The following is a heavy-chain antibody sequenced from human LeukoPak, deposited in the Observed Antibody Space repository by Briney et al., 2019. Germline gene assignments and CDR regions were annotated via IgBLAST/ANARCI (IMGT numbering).Heavy chain of an antibody. V-gene: IGHV1-2*02. CDR1: GYTFTGYF. J-gene: IGHJ5*02. CDR3: ARDLPPFGWFGDHYNWFDP. CDR2: INPNSGGT. D-gene: IGHD3-10*01. Sequence: ASVKVSCKASGYTFTGYFMHWVRQAPGQGLEWMGWINPNSGGTNYAQKLQGRVTMTTDTSTSTAYMELRSLRSDDTAVYYCARDLPPFGWFGDHYNWFDPWGQGTLVTVSS.